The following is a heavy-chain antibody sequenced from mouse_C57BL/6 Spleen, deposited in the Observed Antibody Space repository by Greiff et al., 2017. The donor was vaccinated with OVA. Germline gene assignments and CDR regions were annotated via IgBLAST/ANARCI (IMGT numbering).Heavy chain of an antibody. V-gene: IGHV1-64*01. D-gene: IGHD2-4*01. CDR3: ARSGDYDEEAWFAY. CDR1: GYTFTSYW. J-gene: IGHJ3*01. CDR2: IHPNSGST. Sequence: VQLQQPGAELVKPGASVKLSCKASGYTFTSYWMHWVKQRPGQGLEWIGMIHPNSGSTNYNEKFKSKATLTVDKSSSTAYMQLSSLTSEDSAVYYCARSGDYDEEAWFAYWGQGTLVTVSA.